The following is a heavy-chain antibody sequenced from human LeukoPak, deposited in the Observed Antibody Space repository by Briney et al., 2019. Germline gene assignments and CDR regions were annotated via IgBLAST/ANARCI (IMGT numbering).Heavy chain of an antibody. Sequence: GESLKISCKGSGYSFSSYWIGWVHQMPGKRLEWMGSIYPGDSDTRYSPSFQGQVTISADKSISTAYLQWSSLKASDTALYFCARLSITNSLHLYYFDFWGQGTLVTVSS. D-gene: IGHD1-20*01. CDR2: IYPGDSDT. V-gene: IGHV5-51*07. J-gene: IGHJ4*02. CDR1: GYSFSSYW. CDR3: ARLSITNSLHLYYFDF.